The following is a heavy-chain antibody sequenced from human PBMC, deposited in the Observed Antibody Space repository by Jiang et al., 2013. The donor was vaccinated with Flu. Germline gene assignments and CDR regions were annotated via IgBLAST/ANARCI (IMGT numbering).Heavy chain of an antibody. CDR3: ARARTLWFGELSAGWYFDL. CDR1: GGSISSYY. Sequence: PGLVKPSETLSLTCTVSGGSISSYYWSWIRQPPGKGLEWIGYIYYSGSTNYNPSLKSRVTISVDTSKNQFSLKLSSVTAADTAVYYCARARTLWFGELSAGWYFDLWGRGTLVTVSS. V-gene: IGHV4-59*01. D-gene: IGHD3-10*01. CDR2: IYYSGST. J-gene: IGHJ2*01.